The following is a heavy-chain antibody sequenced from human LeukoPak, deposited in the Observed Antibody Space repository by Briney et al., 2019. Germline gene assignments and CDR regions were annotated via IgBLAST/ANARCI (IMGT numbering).Heavy chain of an antibody. Sequence: SVKVSCKASGGTFSSYAISWVRQAPGQGLEWMGRIIPIFGTANYAQKFQGRVTITTDESTSTAYMELNSLRSEDTAVYYCASAIVDTAMVMVYWGQGTLVTVSS. CDR3: ASAIVDTAMVMVY. D-gene: IGHD5-18*01. J-gene: IGHJ4*02. CDR1: GGTFSSYA. CDR2: IIPIFGTA. V-gene: IGHV1-69*05.